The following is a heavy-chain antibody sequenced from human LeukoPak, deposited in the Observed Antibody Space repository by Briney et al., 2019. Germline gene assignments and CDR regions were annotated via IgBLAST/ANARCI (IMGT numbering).Heavy chain of an antibody. V-gene: IGHV4-59*01. CDR1: GGSISNYY. CDR2: IYYTGST. Sequence: SETLSLTCTVSGGSISNYYWNWIRQPPGKGLEWIGYIYYTGSTNHNPSLKSRVTISVDTSKNQFSLKLSSVTAADTAVYYCARGLAAPGVNYYYYYMDVWGKGTTVTISS. J-gene: IGHJ6*03. CDR3: ARGLAAPGVNYYYYYMDV. D-gene: IGHD3-16*01.